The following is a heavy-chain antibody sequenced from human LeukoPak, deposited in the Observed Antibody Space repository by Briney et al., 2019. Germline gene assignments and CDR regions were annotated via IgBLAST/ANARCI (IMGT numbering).Heavy chain of an antibody. CDR1: GYTFTSYY. Sequence: GASVKVSCKASGYTFTSYYMHWVRQAPGQGLEWMGIINPSGGSTSYAQKFQGRVTMTRDMSTSTVYMELSSLRSEDTAVYYCARGGYCTNGVCYSPYYYYYMDVWGKGTTVTVSS. CDR3: ARGGYCTNGVCYSPYYYYYMDV. D-gene: IGHD2-8*01. J-gene: IGHJ6*03. CDR2: INPSGGST. V-gene: IGHV1-46*01.